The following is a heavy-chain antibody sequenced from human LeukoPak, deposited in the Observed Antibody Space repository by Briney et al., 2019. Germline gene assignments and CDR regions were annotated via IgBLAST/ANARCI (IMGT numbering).Heavy chain of an antibody. CDR1: GGSFSGYY. D-gene: IGHD2-15*01. CDR2: ICHSGST. J-gene: IGHJ4*02. CDR3: ARSLNKYCSGGSCYSGS. Sequence: SETLSLTCAVYGGSFSGYYWSWIRQPPGKGLEWIGVICHSGSTNYNPSPRSRVTISVDTSKNQFSLKLSSVNAADTAVYYCARSLNKYCSGGSCYSGSWGQGTLVTVSS. V-gene: IGHV4-34*01.